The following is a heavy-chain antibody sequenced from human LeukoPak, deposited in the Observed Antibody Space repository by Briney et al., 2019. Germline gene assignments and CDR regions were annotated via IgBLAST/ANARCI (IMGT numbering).Heavy chain of an antibody. Sequence: PGGSLRLSCAASGFTFSSYEMNWVRKAPGKGLEWVSYISSSGSTIYYADSVKGRFTISRDNAKNSLYLQMNSLRAEDTAVYYCARVGAPYSSSWDFDYWGQGTLVTVSS. D-gene: IGHD6-13*01. CDR3: ARVGAPYSSSWDFDY. CDR1: GFTFSSYE. J-gene: IGHJ4*02. CDR2: ISSSGSTI. V-gene: IGHV3-48*03.